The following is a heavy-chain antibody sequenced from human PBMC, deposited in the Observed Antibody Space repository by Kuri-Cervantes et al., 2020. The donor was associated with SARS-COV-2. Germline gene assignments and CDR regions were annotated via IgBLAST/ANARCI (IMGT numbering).Heavy chain of an antibody. V-gene: IGHV4-61*01. CDR1: GGTVSSGSYY. D-gene: IGHD2-8*01. CDR2: IYYSGST. Sequence: SETLSLTCTVSGGTVSSGSYYWSWIRQPPGMGLEWIGYIYYSGSTNYNPSLKSRVTISVDTSKNQFSLKLSSVTAADTAVYYCARVPRFCTNGVCYAFDIWGQGTMVTVSS. J-gene: IGHJ3*02. CDR3: ARVPRFCTNGVCYAFDI.